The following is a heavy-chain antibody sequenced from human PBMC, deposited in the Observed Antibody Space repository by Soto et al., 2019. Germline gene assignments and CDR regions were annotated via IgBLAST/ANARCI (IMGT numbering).Heavy chain of an antibody. J-gene: IGHJ3*01. Sequence: LRLSCSASGFTFSNYAMSWVRQSPGEGLEWVPGVSPTGTSSYYAGSAQGWFTISRDNSKNMLYLQMKSLRAEDTAIYYCAKARPSGGYYYVEAFDVWGQGTMVTVSS. CDR1: GFTFSNYA. CDR3: AKARPSGGYYYVEAFDV. D-gene: IGHD3-22*01. CDR2: VSPTGTSS. V-gene: IGHV3-23*01.